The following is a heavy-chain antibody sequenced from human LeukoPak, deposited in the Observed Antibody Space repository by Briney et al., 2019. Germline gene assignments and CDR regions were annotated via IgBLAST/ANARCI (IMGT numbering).Heavy chain of an antibody. V-gene: IGHV3-21*04. CDR1: AFSLSAYN. D-gene: IGHD1-26*01. CDR3: VRDRGTYRPIDY. CDR2: ISYTGTYI. Sequence: PGGSLRLSCAASAFSLSAYNMNWVRQAPGKGLEWVSSISYTGTYIYYADSVKGRFTISRDNAQNSLYLQMNSLRAEDTAIYYCVRDRGTYRPIDYWGQGTLVTVSS. J-gene: IGHJ4*02.